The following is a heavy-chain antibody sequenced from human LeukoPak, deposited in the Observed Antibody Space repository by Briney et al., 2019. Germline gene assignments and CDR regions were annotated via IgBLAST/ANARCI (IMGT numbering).Heavy chain of an antibody. V-gene: IGHV3-7*01. D-gene: IGHD2-15*01. CDR3: ARGQWVAY. CDR2: IKQDGSDK. J-gene: IGHJ4*02. CDR1: GFTFSNHW. Sequence: PGGSLRLSCAAAGFTFSNHWMSWVRQTPGKGLEWVANIKQDGSDKYYVDSVKGRFTISRDNAKNSLYLQMNNLRAEDTAVYYCARGQWVAYWGQGTLVTVYS.